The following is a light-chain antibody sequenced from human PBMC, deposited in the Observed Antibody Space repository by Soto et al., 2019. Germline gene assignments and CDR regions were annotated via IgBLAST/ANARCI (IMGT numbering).Light chain of an antibody. CDR2: EVS. Sequence: SALTQPPSASGSPGQSVTLSCTGTSSDVGGYNYVSWYQQHPGKAPKLMIYEVSKRPSGVPDRFSGSKSGNTASLTVSGLQAEDEADYYCSSYAGSNTFVFGSGTKVTVL. CDR1: SSDVGGYNY. V-gene: IGLV2-8*01. CDR3: SSYAGSNTFV. J-gene: IGLJ1*01.